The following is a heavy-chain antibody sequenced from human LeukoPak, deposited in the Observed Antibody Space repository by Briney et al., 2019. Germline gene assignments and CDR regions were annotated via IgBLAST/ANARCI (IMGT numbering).Heavy chain of an antibody. CDR1: GYTFTSYY. CDR3: AKARYSYGHPDPIDY. CDR2: INPSGGST. V-gene: IGHV1-46*01. J-gene: IGHJ4*02. D-gene: IGHD5-18*01. Sequence: GASVKVSCKASGYTFTSYYMHWVRQAPGQGLEWMGIINPSGGSTSYAQKFQGRVTMTRDTSTSTVYMELSSLGAEDTAMYYCAKARYSYGHPDPIDYWGQGTLVTVSS.